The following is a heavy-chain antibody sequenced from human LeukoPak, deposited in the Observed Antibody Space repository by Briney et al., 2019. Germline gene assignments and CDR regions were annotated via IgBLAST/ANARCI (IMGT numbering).Heavy chain of an antibody. Sequence: SETLSLTWAVSDYSISSHNYWGWIRQPPGKGLEWIGSVYHSGSTHYSPSLKSRVTISVDTSKNQFSLKLSSVTAADTAVYYCARHMGLGYSYGYPYFDYWGQGTLVTVSS. CDR3: ARHMGLGYSYGYPYFDY. CDR2: VYHSGST. CDR1: DYSISSHNY. J-gene: IGHJ4*02. D-gene: IGHD5-18*01. V-gene: IGHV4-38-2*01.